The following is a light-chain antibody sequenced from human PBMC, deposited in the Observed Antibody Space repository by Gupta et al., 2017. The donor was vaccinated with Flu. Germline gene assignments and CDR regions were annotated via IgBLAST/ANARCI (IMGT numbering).Light chain of an antibody. CDR1: QDISNN. CDR2: AAS. V-gene: IGKV1-27*01. Sequence: DIQMTQSPSSLSASVGDRITIGCRASQDISNNLAWYQQKPGKDPRLLIYAASTWQAGVPSRFSGSGFGKDLSLTISSRQQEDVASYYCQNYNSNPLFTFGHGTKVDF. CDR3: QNYNSNPLFT. J-gene: IGKJ3*01.